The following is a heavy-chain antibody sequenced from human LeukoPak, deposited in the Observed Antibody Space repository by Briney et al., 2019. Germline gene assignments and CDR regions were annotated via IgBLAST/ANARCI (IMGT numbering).Heavy chain of an antibody. Sequence: GGSLRLSCAASGFTFDDYGMSWVRQAPGKGLEWVSGINWNGGSTGYADSVKGRFTISRDNAKNSLYLQMNSLRAEDTALYYCAREGIFCSSTSCYTVSLYYFDYWGQGTLVTVSS. CDR1: GFTFDDYG. V-gene: IGHV3-20*04. CDR3: AREGIFCSSTSCYTVSLYYFDY. CDR2: INWNGGST. J-gene: IGHJ4*02. D-gene: IGHD2-2*02.